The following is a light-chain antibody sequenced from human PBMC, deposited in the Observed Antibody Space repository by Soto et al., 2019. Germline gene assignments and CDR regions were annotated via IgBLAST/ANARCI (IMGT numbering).Light chain of an antibody. CDR1: QGIRNF. V-gene: IGKV1-27*01. CDR2: AAS. J-gene: IGKJ3*01. Sequence: DSHMTQSPTSLSASVGDRVTITCRASQGIRNFVAWYQQKPGKAPKLLIYAASTLQSGVPSRFSCSGTDTDFTLTTNSLQPEDVATYSCQKYSSVPVFGPGTKVEI. CDR3: QKYSSVPV.